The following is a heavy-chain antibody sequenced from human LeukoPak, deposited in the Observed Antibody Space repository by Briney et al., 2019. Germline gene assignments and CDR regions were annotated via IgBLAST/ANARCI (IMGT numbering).Heavy chain of an antibody. CDR1: GFTFSSYA. D-gene: IGHD3-22*01. CDR3: ARSYYYDSSGYQKWDY. J-gene: IGHJ4*02. V-gene: IGHV3-7*01. Sequence: GGSLRLSCAASGFTFSSYAMSWVRQAPGKGLEWVANIKQDGSEKYYVDSVKGRFTISRDNAKNSLYLQMNSLRAEDTAVYYCARSYYYDSSGYQKWDYWGQGTLVTVSS. CDR2: IKQDGSEK.